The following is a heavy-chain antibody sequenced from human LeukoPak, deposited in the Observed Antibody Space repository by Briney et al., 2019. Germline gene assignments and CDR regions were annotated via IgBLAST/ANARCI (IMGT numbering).Heavy chain of an antibody. V-gene: IGHV4-39*02. CDR1: GGSISSSSYY. CDR3: ARDSSGYYTPFDY. Sequence: SETLSLTCTVSGGSISSSSYYWGWIRQPPGMGLEWIGSIYYSGSTYYNPSLKSRVTISVDTSKNQFSLKLSSVTAADTAVYYCARDSSGYYTPFDYWGQGTLVTVSS. D-gene: IGHD3-22*01. CDR2: IYYSGST. J-gene: IGHJ4*02.